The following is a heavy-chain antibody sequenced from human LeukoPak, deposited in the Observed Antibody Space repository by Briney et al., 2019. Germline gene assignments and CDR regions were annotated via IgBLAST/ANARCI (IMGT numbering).Heavy chain of an antibody. CDR2: IWYDGSNK. CDR3: ARAYYYDSSGHFDY. Sequence: GGSLRLSCAASGFTFSSYGMLWVRQAPGKGLEWVAVIWYDGSNKYYADSVKGRFTISRDNSKNTLYLQMNSLRAEDTAVYYCARAYYYDSSGHFDYWGQGTLVTVSS. V-gene: IGHV3-33*01. CDR1: GFTFSSYG. J-gene: IGHJ4*02. D-gene: IGHD3-22*01.